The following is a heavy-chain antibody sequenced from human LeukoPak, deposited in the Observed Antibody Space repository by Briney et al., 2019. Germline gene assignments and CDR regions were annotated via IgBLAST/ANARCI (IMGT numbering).Heavy chain of an antibody. V-gene: IGHV3-21*01. CDR1: GFTFSSYS. CDR3: ASGSGHYDSGWGGFNYYYGMDV. Sequence: GGSLRVLCAASGFTFSSYSMNWVRQAPGKGLEWVSSISSSGSYIYYADSVKGRFTISRDNAQNSLYLQMNSLRAEDTAVYYCASGSGHYDSGWGGFNYYYGMDVWGKGTTVIVSS. D-gene: IGHD3-16*01. CDR2: ISSSGSYI. J-gene: IGHJ6*04.